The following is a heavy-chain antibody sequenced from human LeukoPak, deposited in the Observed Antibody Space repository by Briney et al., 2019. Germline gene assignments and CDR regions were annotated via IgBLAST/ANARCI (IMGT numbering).Heavy chain of an antibody. CDR1: GGSISSYY. Sequence: SETLSLTCTVSGGSISSYYWSWIRQPAGKGLEWIGRIYTSGSTSYNPSLKSRVTISVDTSKNQFSLKLSSVTAADTAVYYCARGISSFDYGDYWFDPWGQGTLVTVSS. J-gene: IGHJ5*02. V-gene: IGHV4-4*07. CDR3: ARGISSFDYGDYWFDP. D-gene: IGHD4-17*01. CDR2: IYTSGST.